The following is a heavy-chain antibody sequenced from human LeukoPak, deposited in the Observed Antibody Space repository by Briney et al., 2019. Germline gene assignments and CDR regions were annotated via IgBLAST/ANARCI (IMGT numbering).Heavy chain of an antibody. V-gene: IGHV1-8*01. CDR3: ARALRDGYNFYYYYYYMDV. D-gene: IGHD5-24*01. CDR1: GYTFTSYD. Sequence: ASVKVSCKASGYTFTSYDINWVRQATGQGLEWMGWMNPNSGNTGYAQKFQGRVTMTRNTSISTAYMELSSLRSEDTAVYYCARALRDGYNFYYYYYYMDVWGKGTTVTISS. J-gene: IGHJ6*03. CDR2: MNPNSGNT.